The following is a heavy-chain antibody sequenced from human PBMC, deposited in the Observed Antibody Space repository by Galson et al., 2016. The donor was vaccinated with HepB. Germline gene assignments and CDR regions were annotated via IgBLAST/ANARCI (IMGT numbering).Heavy chain of an antibody. CDR1: GFTFNKSW. CDR2: INQDGGES. J-gene: IGHJ5*02. D-gene: IGHD3-22*01. Sequence: SLRLSCAASGFTFNKSWMTWVRQAPGKRPEWVATINQDGGESTYVDSVKGRFIISRDNAKNSLSRQMNSLRPEDTAVYYCARKKYYYDTSPLGWFDPWGQGTLVTVSS. V-gene: IGHV3-7*03. CDR3: ARKKYYYDTSPLGWFDP.